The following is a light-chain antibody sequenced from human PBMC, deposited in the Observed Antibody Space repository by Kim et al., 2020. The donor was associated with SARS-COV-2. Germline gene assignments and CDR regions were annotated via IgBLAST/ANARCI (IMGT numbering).Light chain of an antibody. J-gene: IGKJ1*01. V-gene: IGKV1-39*01. CDR3: QQSYNTPT. CDR1: QNISSD. Sequence: DIQMTQSPSSLSASVGDRVTITCRASQNISSDLNWYQQKVGKAPKFLIYAATSLQSGVPSRFSGSGSGTNFTLTISSLQPEDFATYYCQQSYNTPTFGQGTKVDIK. CDR2: AAT.